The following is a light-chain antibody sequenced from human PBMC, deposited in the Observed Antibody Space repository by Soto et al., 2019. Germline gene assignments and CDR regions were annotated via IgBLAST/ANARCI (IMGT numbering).Light chain of an antibody. CDR2: EIN. V-gene: IGLV2-8*01. J-gene: IGLJ1*01. CDR3: SSFAGSHIFPYV. Sequence: QSALTQPPSASGSPGQSVTISCTGTSSDVGAYDYVSWYQQHPGKAPKLMIYEINKRPSGVPDRFSGSKSGNTASLTVSGLQAEDEADYYCSSFAGSHIFPYVFGTGTKLTVL. CDR1: SSDVGAYDY.